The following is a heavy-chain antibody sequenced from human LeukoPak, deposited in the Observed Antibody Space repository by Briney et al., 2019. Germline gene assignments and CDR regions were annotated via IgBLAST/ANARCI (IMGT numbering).Heavy chain of an antibody. CDR3: AKVMPPGRIRFYSYYMDV. D-gene: IGHD2-15*01. J-gene: IGHJ6*03. CDR1: GFSVSRNY. Sequence: GGSLRLSCAASGFSVSRNYMSWVRQAPGEGLEWVSVIYSGGNTDYADSVKGRFTISRDNSKNTLSLQMNGLRVEDTAVYYCAKVMPPGRIRFYSYYMDVWGKGTTVSVS. V-gene: IGHV3-53*05. CDR2: IYSGGNT.